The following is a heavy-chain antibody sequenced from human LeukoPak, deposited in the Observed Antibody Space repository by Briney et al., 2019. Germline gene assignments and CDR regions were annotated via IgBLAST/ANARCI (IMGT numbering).Heavy chain of an antibody. CDR2: ISWNSGSI. CDR1: GFTFDDYA. V-gene: IGHV3-9*01. J-gene: IGHJ4*02. CDR3: AKDKSAGSSRSPNAFDY. Sequence: GGSLRLSCAASGFTFDDYAMHWVRQAPGKGLEWVSGISWNSGSIGYADSVKGRFTISRDNAKNSLYLQMNSLRAEDTALYYCAKDKSAGSSRSPNAFDYWGQGTLVTVSS. D-gene: IGHD6-13*01.